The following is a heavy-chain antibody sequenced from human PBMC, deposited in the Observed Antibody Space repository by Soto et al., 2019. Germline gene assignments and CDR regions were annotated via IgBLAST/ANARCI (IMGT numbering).Heavy chain of an antibody. Sequence: GGSLRLSCAASGFTFSSYAMSWVRQAPGKGLEWVSAISGSGGSTYYADSVKRRFTISRDNSKNTLYLQMNSLRAEDTAVYYCAKDKSRIAAAYGMDVWGQGTTVTVSS. CDR3: AKDKSRIAAAYGMDV. CDR1: GFTFSSYA. CDR2: ISGSGGST. V-gene: IGHV3-23*01. D-gene: IGHD6-13*01. J-gene: IGHJ6*02.